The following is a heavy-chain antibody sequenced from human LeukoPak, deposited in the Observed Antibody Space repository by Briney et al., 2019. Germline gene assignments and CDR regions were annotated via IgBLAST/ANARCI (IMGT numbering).Heavy chain of an antibody. V-gene: IGHV4-34*01. CDR2: INHSGST. CDR3: ARGSKMLGYNWFDP. Sequence: SETLSLTCAVYGGSFSGYYLNWIRQSPGKGLEWIGEINHSGSTNYIPSLKSRVTISVDTSKNQFSLKLSSVTAADTAVYYCARGSKMLGYNWFDPWGQGTLVTVSS. D-gene: IGHD1-26*01. J-gene: IGHJ5*02. CDR1: GGSFSGYY.